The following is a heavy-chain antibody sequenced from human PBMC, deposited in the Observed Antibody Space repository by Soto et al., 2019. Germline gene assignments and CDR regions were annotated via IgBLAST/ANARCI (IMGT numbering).Heavy chain of an antibody. D-gene: IGHD6-19*01. CDR2: ISGSGDRK. J-gene: IGHJ4*02. CDR1: GFTFSTYA. V-gene: IGHV3-23*01. Sequence: GGALRLSFAASGFTFSTYAMNWVRQAPGKGLEWVSGISGSGDRKYYADYVKGRLNVSRDNSKNKLYMKMNRLRAEDTAVFYCAKERSSGWSFDYWGQGTLVTVSS. CDR3: AKERSSGWSFDY.